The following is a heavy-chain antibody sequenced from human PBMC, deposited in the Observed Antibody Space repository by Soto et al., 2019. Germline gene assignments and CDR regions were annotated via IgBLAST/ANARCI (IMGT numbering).Heavy chain of an antibody. CDR3: AKPISSSVTPRYYYYGMDV. CDR1: GFTFSSYA. J-gene: IGHJ6*02. Sequence: GGSLRLSCAASGFTFSSYAMSWVRQAPGKGLEWVSAISGSGGSTYYADSVKGRFTISRDNSKNTLYLQMNSLRAEDTAVYYCAKPISSSVTPRYYYYGMDVWGQGTTVTVSS. CDR2: ISGSGGST. V-gene: IGHV3-23*01. D-gene: IGHD6-6*01.